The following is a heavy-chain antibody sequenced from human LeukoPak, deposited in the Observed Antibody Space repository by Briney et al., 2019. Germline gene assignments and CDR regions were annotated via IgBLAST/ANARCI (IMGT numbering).Heavy chain of an antibody. CDR2: ISSSGSTI. Sequence: PGGSLRLSCAASGFTFSNYEMNWVRQAPGKGLEWISYISSSGSTIHYADSVKGRFTVSRDNAKNSLYLQMNCLRAEDTAVYYCAKGDFGVVSDYWGQGTLVTVSS. D-gene: IGHD3-3*01. J-gene: IGHJ4*02. CDR1: GFTFSNYE. V-gene: IGHV3-48*03. CDR3: AKGDFGVVSDY.